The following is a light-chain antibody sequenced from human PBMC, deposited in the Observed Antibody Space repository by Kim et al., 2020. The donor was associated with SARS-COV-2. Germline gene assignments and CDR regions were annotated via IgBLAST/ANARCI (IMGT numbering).Light chain of an antibody. V-gene: IGKV3-11*01. J-gene: IGKJ5*01. CDR3: QQRGNWPT. CDR1: QSVRTY. Sequence: SLSTGERATLSCRASQSVRTYLAWYQQKPGQSPRLLIYDASNRATGIPARFSGSGSGTDFTLTISSLEPEDFAVYYCQQRGNWPTFGQGTRLEIK. CDR2: DAS.